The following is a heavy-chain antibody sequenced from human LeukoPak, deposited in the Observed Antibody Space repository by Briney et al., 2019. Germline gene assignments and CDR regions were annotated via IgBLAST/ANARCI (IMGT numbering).Heavy chain of an antibody. CDR1: GFTFSSYS. CDR3: AKDRPIDY. Sequence: GGSLRLSCAASGFTFSSYSMNWVRQAPGKGLEWVAVISYDGSNKYYADSVKGRFTISRDNSKNTLYLQMNSLRAEDTAVYYCAKDRPIDYWGQGTLVTVSS. V-gene: IGHV3-30*18. CDR2: ISYDGSNK. J-gene: IGHJ4*02.